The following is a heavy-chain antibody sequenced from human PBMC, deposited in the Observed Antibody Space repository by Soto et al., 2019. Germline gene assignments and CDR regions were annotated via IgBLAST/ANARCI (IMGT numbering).Heavy chain of an antibody. CDR3: VRDRIITPAVHLN. Sequence: PGGSLRLSCAASGFPFSSYAMSLVRQSPGKGLEWVSTISDSGVETHYADSVRGRFTISRDNSKNTLYLQMTSLRAGETAVYYCVRDRIITPAVHLNWGQGTQVTLFS. V-gene: IGHV3-23*01. J-gene: IGHJ4*02. CDR1: GFPFSSYA. CDR2: ISDSGVET. D-gene: IGHD2-2*01.